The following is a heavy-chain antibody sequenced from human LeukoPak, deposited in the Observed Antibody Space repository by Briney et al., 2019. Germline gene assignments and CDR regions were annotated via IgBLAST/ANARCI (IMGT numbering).Heavy chain of an antibody. D-gene: IGHD6-13*01. CDR3: ARGGSGLAAAGNYYYYYYMDV. CDR1: GYTFTSYD. CDR2: MNPNSGST. Sequence: ASVKVSCKASGYTFTSYDINWVRQATGQGLEWMGWMNPNSGSTGYAQKFQGRVTMTRNTSISTAYMELSSLRSEDTAVYYCARGGSGLAAAGNYYYYYYMDVWGKGTTVTVSS. V-gene: IGHV1-8*01. J-gene: IGHJ6*03.